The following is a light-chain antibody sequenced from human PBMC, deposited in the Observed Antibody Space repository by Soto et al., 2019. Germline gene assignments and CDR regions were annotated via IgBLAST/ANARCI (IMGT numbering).Light chain of an antibody. V-gene: IGKV1-33*01. CDR2: DAS. J-gene: IGKJ4*01. CDR3: QQYDNLPRT. Sequence: DIQMTQSPSSLSASVGDRITITCQASQDISKYLNWYQHKPGKAPKLLIYDASNFETGVPSRFSGSGSGTEFTFTISNLQPEDIATYYCQQYDNLPRTFGGGTKVDIK. CDR1: QDISKY.